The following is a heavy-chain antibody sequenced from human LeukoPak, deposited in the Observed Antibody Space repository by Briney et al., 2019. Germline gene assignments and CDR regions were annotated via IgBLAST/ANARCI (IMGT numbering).Heavy chain of an antibody. CDR1: GYTFTGYY. J-gene: IGHJ6*02. V-gene: IGHV1-2*06. CDR2: INPNSGGT. Sequence: GASVKVSCKASGYTFTGYYMHWVRQAPGQGLEWMGRINPNSGGTNYAQKFQGRVTMTRDTSISTAYMELSRLRSGDTAVYYCANLPAAHPDYYYGMDVWGQGTTVTVSS. D-gene: IGHD2-2*01. CDR3: ANLPAAHPDYYYGMDV.